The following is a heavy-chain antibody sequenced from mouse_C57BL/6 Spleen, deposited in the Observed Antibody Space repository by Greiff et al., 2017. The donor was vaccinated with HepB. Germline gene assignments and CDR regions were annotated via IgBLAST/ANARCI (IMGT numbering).Heavy chain of an antibody. V-gene: IGHV1-7*01. CDR2: INPSSGYT. CDR1: GYTFTSYW. Sequence: LQESGAELAKPGASVKLSCKASGYTFTSYWMHWVKQRPGQGLEWIGYINPSSGYTKYNQKFKDKATLTADKSSSTAYMQLSSLTYEDSAVYYCATHYYGSSYDIGSLDYWGQGTSVTVSS. D-gene: IGHD1-1*01. J-gene: IGHJ4*01. CDR3: ATHYYGSSYDIGSLDY.